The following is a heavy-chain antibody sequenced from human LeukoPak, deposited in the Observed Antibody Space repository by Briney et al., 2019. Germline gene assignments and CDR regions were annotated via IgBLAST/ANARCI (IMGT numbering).Heavy chain of an antibody. D-gene: IGHD4-11*01. CDR1: GYTFTSYG. CDR3: ARGTVSGADYYYMDV. Sequence: ASVKVSFKASGYTFTSYGINWVRQAPGQGLEWMGWISGSSGNTKYAQKLQGRVTMTTDTSTRTAYMELRSLTSDDTAVYYCARGTVSGADYYYMDVWGKGTPVTVSS. J-gene: IGHJ6*03. V-gene: IGHV1-18*01. CDR2: ISGSSGNT.